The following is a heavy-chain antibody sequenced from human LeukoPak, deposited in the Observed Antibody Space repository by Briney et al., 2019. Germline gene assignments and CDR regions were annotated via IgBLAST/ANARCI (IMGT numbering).Heavy chain of an antibody. D-gene: IGHD3-3*01. CDR3: ARERTVTIVGVDNDAFDI. J-gene: IGHJ3*02. V-gene: IGHV4-59*01. CDR2: IYYSGST. Sequence: SETLSLTCTVSGGSISSYYWSWIRQPPGKGLEWIGYIYYSGSTNYNPSLKSRVTISVDTSKNQFSLKLSSVTAADTAVYYCARERTVTIVGVDNDAFDIWGQGTMVTVSS. CDR1: GGSISSYY.